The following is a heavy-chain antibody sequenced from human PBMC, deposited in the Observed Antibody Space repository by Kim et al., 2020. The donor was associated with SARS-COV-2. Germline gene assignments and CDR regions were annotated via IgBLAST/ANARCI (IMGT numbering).Heavy chain of an antibody. J-gene: IGHJ2*01. CDR2: ISWNSGSI. CDR3: AKVSHSGYYAWYFDL. Sequence: GGSLRLSCAASGFTFDDYAMHWVRQAPGKGLEWVSGISWNSGSIGYADSVKGRFTISRDNAKNSLYLQMNSLRAEDTALYYCAKVSHSGYYAWYFDLWGRGTLVTVSS. V-gene: IGHV3-9*01. D-gene: IGHD3-22*01. CDR1: GFTFDDYA.